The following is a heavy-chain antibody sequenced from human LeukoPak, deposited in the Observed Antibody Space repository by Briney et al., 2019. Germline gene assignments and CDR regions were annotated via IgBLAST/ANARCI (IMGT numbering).Heavy chain of an antibody. J-gene: IGHJ3*02. V-gene: IGHV3-21*01. Sequence: PGGSPRLSCAASGFTFSSYSMNWVRQAPGKGLEWVSSISSSSSYIYYADSVKGRFTISRDNAKNSLYLQMNSLRAEDTAVYYCARESRTYYYDSSGQNNAFDIWGQGTMVTVSS. CDR3: ARESRTYYYDSSGQNNAFDI. D-gene: IGHD3-22*01. CDR2: ISSSSSYI. CDR1: GFTFSSYS.